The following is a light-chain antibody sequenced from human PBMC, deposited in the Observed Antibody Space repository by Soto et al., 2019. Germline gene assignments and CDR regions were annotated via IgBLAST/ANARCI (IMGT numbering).Light chain of an antibody. Sequence: IVLTQSPCTLSSSPGERATLSWGASQSVSSSYLAWYQQKNGQAPRLLIYGASTRATGIPDRFSGGGYGTDFNLTISRLEPEDFAVYYCQQFSSYPLTFGGGTKVDIK. CDR3: QQFSSYPLT. CDR1: QSVSSSY. V-gene: IGKV3-20*01. CDR2: GAS. J-gene: IGKJ4*01.